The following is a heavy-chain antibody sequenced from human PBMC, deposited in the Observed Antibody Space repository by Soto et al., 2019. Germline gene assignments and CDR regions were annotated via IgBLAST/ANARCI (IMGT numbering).Heavy chain of an antibody. D-gene: IGHD2-21*02. Sequence: SETLFLTCAVYGGSFSGYYWSWIRQPPGKGLEWIGEINHSGSTNYNPSLKSRVTISVDTSKNQFSLKLSSVTAADTAVYYCARARHIVVVTALYYYYYGMDVWGQGTTVT. CDR1: GGSFSGYY. J-gene: IGHJ6*02. V-gene: IGHV4-34*01. CDR3: ARARHIVVVTALYYYYYGMDV. CDR2: INHSGST.